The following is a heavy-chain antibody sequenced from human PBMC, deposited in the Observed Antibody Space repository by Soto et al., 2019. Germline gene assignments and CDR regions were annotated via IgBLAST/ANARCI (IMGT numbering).Heavy chain of an antibody. D-gene: IGHD5-18*01. V-gene: IGHV3-30*18. Sequence: QVQLVESGGGVAQPGRSLRLSCAASGFTFSTYGMHWVRQAPVKGLEWVAVISYDGSNKYYADSVKGRFTISRDNSKNTLYLQMNSLRAEDTAVYYCAKGFSYSVIDYWGQGTLVTVSS. CDR1: GFTFSTYG. CDR3: AKGFSYSVIDY. J-gene: IGHJ4*02. CDR2: ISYDGSNK.